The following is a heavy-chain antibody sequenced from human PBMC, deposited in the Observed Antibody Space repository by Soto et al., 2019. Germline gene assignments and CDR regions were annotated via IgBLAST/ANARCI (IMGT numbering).Heavy chain of an antibody. CDR1: GGSISSSSYY. D-gene: IGHD3-22*01. V-gene: IGHV4-39*02. J-gene: IGHJ4*02. CDR2: LYYSGST. CDR3: VGSGYSPFDY. Sequence: QLQLQESGPGLVKPSESLSLTCTVSGGSISSSSYYWGWIRQPPGKGLEWIGSLYYSGSTYYNPSIISRVPIPVDTSKNLFSLKLISVTAADAAVYYCVGSGYSPFDYWGQGTLVTVSS.